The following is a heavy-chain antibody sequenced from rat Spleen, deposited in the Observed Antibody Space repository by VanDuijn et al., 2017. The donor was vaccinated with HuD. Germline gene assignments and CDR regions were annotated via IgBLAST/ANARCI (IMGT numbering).Heavy chain of an antibody. CDR1: GFSLTSYT. V-gene: IGHV2-6*01. Sequence: QVQVKESGPGLVQPSQTLSLTCTVSGFSLTSYTVSWIRQPPGKGLEWIAAISSGGSTYYNSALKSRLSISRDTSKSQVFLKVNSLQTGDTATYYCARADIASVSSDGIWGQGIMVTVSS. J-gene: IGHJ2*01. CDR2: ISSGGST. D-gene: IGHD1-2*01. CDR3: ARADIASVSSDGI.